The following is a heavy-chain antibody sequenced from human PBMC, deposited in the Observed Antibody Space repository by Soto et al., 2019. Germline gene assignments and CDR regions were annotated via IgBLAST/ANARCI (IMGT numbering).Heavy chain of an antibody. CDR2: ISAYNGNT. J-gene: IGHJ6*03. V-gene: IGHV1-18*01. CDR1: GYTFTSYG. Sequence: QVQLVQSGAEVKKPGASVKVSCKASGYTFTSYGISWVRQAPGQGLEWMGWISAYNGNTNYAQKLQGRVTMTTDTSTSTAYRERRSLRSDDTAVYYSARGGRGYYYYYIMDVWGKGTTVTVTS. D-gene: IGHD3-10*01. CDR3: ARGGRGYYYYYIMDV.